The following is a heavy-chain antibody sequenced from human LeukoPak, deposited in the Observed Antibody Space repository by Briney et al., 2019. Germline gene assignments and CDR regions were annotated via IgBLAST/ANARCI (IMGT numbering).Heavy chain of an antibody. J-gene: IGHJ6*02. V-gene: IGHV4-59*08. CDR3: ARSQWELLTSYYYYYGMDV. CDR2: IYYSGST. Sequence: SETLSLTCTVSGGSISSYYWSWIRQPPGKGLEWIGYIYYSGSTNYNPSLKSRVTISVDTSKNQFSLKLSSVTAADTAVYYCARSQWELLTSYYYYYGMDVWGQGTTVTVSS. D-gene: IGHD1-26*01. CDR1: GGSISSYY.